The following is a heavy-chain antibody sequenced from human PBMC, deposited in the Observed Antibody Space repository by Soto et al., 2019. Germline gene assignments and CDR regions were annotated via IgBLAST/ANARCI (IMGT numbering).Heavy chain of an antibody. CDR2: ISGSSNTI. Sequence: PGGSVRLSCAASGFPFSDYYMHWLRQAPGKGLEWLSCISGSSNTIYYADAVKGRFTISRDNAKNSLYLQMNNLRPDDTAVYYCAREGMAATSGGLDVWAMGPRSPSP. CDR1: GFPFSDYY. J-gene: IGHJ6*02. V-gene: IGHV3-11*01. D-gene: IGHD1-26*01. CDR3: AREGMAATSGGLDV.